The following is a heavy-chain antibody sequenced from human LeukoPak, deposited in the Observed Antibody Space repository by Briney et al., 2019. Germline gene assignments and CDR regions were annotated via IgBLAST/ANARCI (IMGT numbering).Heavy chain of an antibody. CDR2: ISAGGGST. J-gene: IGHJ4*02. CDR3: ARYEASMYYFDY. CDR1: GFTFSSSA. Sequence: GGSLRLSCAASGFTFSSSAMSWVRQVPGKGLEWVSGISAGGGSTYYADSVKGRFTISRDNSKNTLYLQMNSLRAEDTAVYYCARYEASMYYFDYWGQGTLVTVSS. D-gene: IGHD2/OR15-2a*01. V-gene: IGHV3-23*01.